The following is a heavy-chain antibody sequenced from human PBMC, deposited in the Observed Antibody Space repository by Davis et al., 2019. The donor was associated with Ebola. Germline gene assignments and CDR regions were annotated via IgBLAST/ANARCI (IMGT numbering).Heavy chain of an antibody. J-gene: IGHJ4*02. CDR1: GFTFDDYA. CDR2: ISSSGSTI. V-gene: IGHV3-48*03. D-gene: IGHD5-24*01. Sequence: GGSLRLSCAASGFTFDDYAMHWVRQAPGKGLEWVSYISSSGSTIYYADSVKGRFTISRDNAKNSLYLQMNSLRAEDTAVYCCAREWLQFFDYWGQGTLVTVSS. CDR3: AREWLQFFDY.